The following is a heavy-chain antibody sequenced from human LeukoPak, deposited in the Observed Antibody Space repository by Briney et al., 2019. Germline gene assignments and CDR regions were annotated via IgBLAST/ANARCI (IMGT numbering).Heavy chain of an antibody. CDR2: IKSKTDGGTT. D-gene: IGHD3-9*01. Sequence: GGSLRLSCAASGFTFSTYGMHWVRQAPGKGLEWVGRIKSKTDGGTTDYAAPVKGRFTISRDDSKNTLYLQMNSLKTEDTAVYYCTTSTETLRYFDTGGAFDIWGQGTMVTVSS. V-gene: IGHV3-15*01. CDR3: TTSTETLRYFDTGGAFDI. J-gene: IGHJ3*02. CDR1: GFTFSTYG.